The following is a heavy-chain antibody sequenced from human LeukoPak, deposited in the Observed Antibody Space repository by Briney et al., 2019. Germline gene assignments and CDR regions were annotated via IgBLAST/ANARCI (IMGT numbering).Heavy chain of an antibody. CDR2: IYPGDSKT. CDR1: GYSFTSYW. V-gene: IGHV5-51*01. J-gene: IGHJ4*02. Sequence: GESLKISCKGSGYSFTSYWIGWVRQMPGKGLEWMGIIYPGDSKTRYRPSFQGQVTISADKSISTAYLQWNSLKASDTAMYYCARQGTSDYSRIHYWGQGTLLTVSS. D-gene: IGHD3-22*01. CDR3: ARQGTSDYSRIHY.